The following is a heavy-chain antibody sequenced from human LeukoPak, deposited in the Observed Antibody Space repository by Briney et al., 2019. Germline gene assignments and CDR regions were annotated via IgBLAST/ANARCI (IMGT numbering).Heavy chain of an antibody. CDR1: GGSFSGYY. J-gene: IGHJ5*02. V-gene: IGHV4-34*01. D-gene: IGHD5-18*01. CDR3: ARERGYANWFDP. CDR2: INHSGST. Sequence: SETLSLTCAVYGGSFSGYYWSWIRQPPGKGLEWIGEINHSGSTNYNPSLKSRVTISVDTSKNQFSLKLSSVTAADRAVYYCARERGYANWFDPWGQGTLVTVSS.